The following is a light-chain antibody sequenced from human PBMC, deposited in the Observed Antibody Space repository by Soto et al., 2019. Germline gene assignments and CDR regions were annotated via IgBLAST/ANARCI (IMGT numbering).Light chain of an antibody. V-gene: IGKV1-5*01. CDR1: QSIGRW. Sequence: DIQMTQSPSTLSASVRDIVTITCRASQSIGRWLAWYQQKPGRATNLLVYDASSLEGGVPSRFSGSGSGTEFTLNISSLQPDDFATYYCQHYNSDPWSFGQGTKVEIK. CDR3: QHYNSDPWS. CDR2: DAS. J-gene: IGKJ1*01.